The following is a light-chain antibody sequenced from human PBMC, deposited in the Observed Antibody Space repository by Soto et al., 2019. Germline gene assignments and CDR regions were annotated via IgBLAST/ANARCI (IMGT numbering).Light chain of an antibody. V-gene: IGLV4-69*01. CDR1: SGHSNYA. J-gene: IGLJ2*01. CDR2: LNSDGSH. Sequence: QLVLTQSPSASASLGASVKLTCTLSSGHSNYAIAWHQQRPEKGPRYLMKLNSDGSHSKGDGIPDRFSGSISGAERYLTISSLHSDDEADYYCQTWGTGIQVFGGGTKLTVL. CDR3: QTWGTGIQV.